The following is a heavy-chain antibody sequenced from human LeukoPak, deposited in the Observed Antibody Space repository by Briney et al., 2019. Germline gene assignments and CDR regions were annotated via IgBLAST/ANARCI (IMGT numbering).Heavy chain of an antibody. CDR1: GGTFSSYA. D-gene: IGHD5-12*01. CDR3: ARESSSGYDLSYRMDV. J-gene: IGHJ6*03. CDR2: IIPIFGTA. V-gene: IGHV1-69*06. Sequence: GASVKVSCKASGGTFSSYAISWVRQAPGQGLEWMGGIIPIFGTANYAQKFQGRVTITADKSTSTAYMELSSLRSEDTAVYYCARESSSGYDLSYRMDVWGKGTTVTVSS.